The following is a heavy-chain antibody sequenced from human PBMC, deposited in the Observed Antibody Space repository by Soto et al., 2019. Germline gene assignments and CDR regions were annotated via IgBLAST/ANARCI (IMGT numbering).Heavy chain of an antibody. CDR3: TRDIRNYHYDSSGYLDY. CDR2: IRSKAYGGTT. J-gene: IGHJ4*02. D-gene: IGHD3-22*01. V-gene: IGHV3-49*04. CDR1: GFTFGDYA. Sequence: GGSLRLSCTASGFTFGDYAMSWVRQAPGKGLEWVGFIRSKAYGGTTEYAASVKGRFTISRDDSKSIAYLQMNSLKTEDTAVYYCTRDIRNYHYDSSGYLDYWGQGTLVTVSS.